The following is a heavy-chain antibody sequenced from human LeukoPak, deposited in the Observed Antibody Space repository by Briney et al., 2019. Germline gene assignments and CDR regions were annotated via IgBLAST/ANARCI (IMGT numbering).Heavy chain of an antibody. CDR2: IKQDGSEK. D-gene: IGHD3-16*01. V-gene: IGHV3-7*01. CDR3: ARDLGPQGWRSGGLDY. Sequence: GGSLRLSCAASGFTFSSYWMSWVRQAPGKGLEWVANIKQDGSEKYYVGSVKGRFTISRDNAKNSLYLQMNSLRAEDTAVYYCARDLGPQGWRSGGLDYWGQGTLVTVSS. CDR1: GFTFSSYW. J-gene: IGHJ4*02.